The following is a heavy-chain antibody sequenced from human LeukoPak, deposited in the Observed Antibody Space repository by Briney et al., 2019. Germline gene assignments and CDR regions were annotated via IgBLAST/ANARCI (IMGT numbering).Heavy chain of an antibody. CDR3: AREGTMVRGVNSVHFDY. V-gene: IGHV4-39*07. D-gene: IGHD3-10*01. J-gene: IGHJ4*02. Sequence: RPSETLSLTCTVSSDFFSSVTDYWAWIRQPPGKGLEWIASGDYSGGTYYNPSLESRVAISADMSKNQFSLKLSSVTAADTAVYYCAREGTMVRGVNSVHFDYWGQGTLVTVSS. CDR2: GDYSGGT. CDR1: SDFFSSVTDY.